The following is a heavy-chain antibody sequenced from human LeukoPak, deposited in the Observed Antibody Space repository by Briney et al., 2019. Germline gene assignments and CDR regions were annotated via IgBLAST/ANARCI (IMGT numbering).Heavy chain of an antibody. CDR2: TYYRSKWYN. J-gene: IGHJ4*02. Sequence: SQTLSLTCAISGVSVSSNCAAWNRITQWPSRELDCLGRTYYRSKWYNDYAGSVKSRITINSDTSKNQFSLQLNSVTPEDPAVYYCARVRFPYPASAGLDYWGEGTLVTVSS. V-gene: IGHV6-1*01. CDR1: GVSVSSNCAA. CDR3: ARVRFPYPASAGLDY. D-gene: IGHD6-13*01.